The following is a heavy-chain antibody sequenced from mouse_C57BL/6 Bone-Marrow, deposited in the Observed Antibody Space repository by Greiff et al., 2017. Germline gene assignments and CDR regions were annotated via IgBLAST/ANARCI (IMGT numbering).Heavy chain of an antibody. D-gene: IGHD2-4*01. CDR2: ILTGSGST. Sequence: QVQLQQSGAELMKPGASVKLSCKATGYTFTGYWIEWVQQRPGHGLEWIGEILTGSGSTNYDETLKGRVTFTADTSTNTAYMQLSSLTTEDSAIYYCARDDYDDPAWFAYWRQGTLVTVSA. CDR3: ARDDYDDPAWFAY. V-gene: IGHV1-9*01. J-gene: IGHJ3*01. CDR1: GYTFTGYW.